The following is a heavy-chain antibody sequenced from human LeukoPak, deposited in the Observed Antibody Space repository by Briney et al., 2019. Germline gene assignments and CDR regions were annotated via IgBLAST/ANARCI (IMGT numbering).Heavy chain of an antibody. CDR2: IFYNGIT. J-gene: IGHJ5*02. Sequence: SETLSLTCIVSGDSMSRYYWSWIRQPPGKGLEWVGYIFYNGITNYNPSLASRVSISIDTSKNQFSLKLSSVTAADTAVYYCARGRVDWFDPWGQGTLVTVSS. D-gene: IGHD2-15*01. V-gene: IGHV4-59*12. CDR1: GDSMSRYY. CDR3: ARGRVDWFDP.